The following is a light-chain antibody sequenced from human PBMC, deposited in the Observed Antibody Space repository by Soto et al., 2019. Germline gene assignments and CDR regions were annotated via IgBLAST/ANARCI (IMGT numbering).Light chain of an antibody. CDR2: DTS. V-gene: IGLV7-46*01. Sequence: QAVVTQEPSLTVAPGGTVTLTCGSSTGAVTTGHYPYWFQLKPGQVPRPLIYDTSNKFSWTPVRFSGSPLGGKAALTLSGAQPEDEADYYCMLSDRGDYVFGPGTKVTVL. CDR3: MLSDRGDYV. CDR1: TGAVTTGHY. J-gene: IGLJ1*01.